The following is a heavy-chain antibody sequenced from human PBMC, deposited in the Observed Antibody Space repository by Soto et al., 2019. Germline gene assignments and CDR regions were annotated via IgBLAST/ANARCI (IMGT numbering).Heavy chain of an antibody. Sequence: SETLSLTCTVSGGSISSYYWSWIRQPPGKGLEWIGYIYYSGSTNYNPSLKSRVTISVDTSKNQFSLKLSSVTAADTAVYYCARAAAANIGYFQHWGQGTLVTVSS. D-gene: IGHD6-13*01. J-gene: IGHJ1*01. CDR1: GGSISSYY. CDR2: IYYSGST. V-gene: IGHV4-59*08. CDR3: ARAAAANIGYFQH.